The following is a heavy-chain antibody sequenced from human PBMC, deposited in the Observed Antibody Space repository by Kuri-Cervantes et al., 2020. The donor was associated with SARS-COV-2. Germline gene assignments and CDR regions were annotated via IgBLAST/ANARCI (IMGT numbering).Heavy chain of an antibody. D-gene: IGHD2-8*01. J-gene: IGHJ6*02. CDR2: IIPIFGTA. V-gene: IGHV1-69*06. CDR3: ARGARKKLINIVLMVYARDYGMDV. Sequence: SVKVSCKASGSTFSSYAISWVRQAPGQGLEWMGGIIPIFGTANYAQKFQGRVTITADKSTSTAYMELSSLRSEDTAVYYCARGARKKLINIVLMVYARDYGMDVWGQGTTVTVSS. CDR1: GSTFSSYA.